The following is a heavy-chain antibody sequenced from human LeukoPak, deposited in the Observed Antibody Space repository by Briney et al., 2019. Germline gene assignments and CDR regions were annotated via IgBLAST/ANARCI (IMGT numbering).Heavy chain of an antibody. CDR2: IIPIFGTA. CDR1: GGTFSSYA. J-gene: IGHJ4*02. V-gene: IGHV1-69*13. Sequence: ASVKVSCKASGGTFSSYAISWVRQAPGQGLEWMGGIIPIFGTANYAQKFQGRVTITADESTSTAYMELSSLRSGDTAVYYCATTEYYYDSSGYSIFDYWGQGTLVTVSS. D-gene: IGHD3-22*01. CDR3: ATTEYYYDSSGYSIFDY.